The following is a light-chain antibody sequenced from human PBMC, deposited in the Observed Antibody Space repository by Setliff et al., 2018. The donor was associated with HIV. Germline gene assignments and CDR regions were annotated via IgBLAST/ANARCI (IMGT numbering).Light chain of an antibody. CDR2: EVS. CDR3: TSYTSSTTLV. CDR1: SSDVGSYNR. J-gene: IGLJ2*01. V-gene: IGLV2-18*02. Sequence: QSVLTQPPSVSGSPGQSVTISCTGTSSDVGSYNRVSWYQQPPGTAPHLIIFEVSNRPSGVPDRFSGSKSGNTASLTISGLQAEDEADYYCTSYTSSTTLVFGGGIKVTVL.